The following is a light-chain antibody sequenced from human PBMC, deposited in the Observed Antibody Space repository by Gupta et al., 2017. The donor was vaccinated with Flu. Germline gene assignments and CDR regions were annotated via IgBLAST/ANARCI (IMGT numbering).Light chain of an antibody. Sequence: QSMLTQLLSVSGAPGQLVTISCTRSSSNIGARYAVHWYQQLPGTAPKLIIFGNNNRPSGVPDRFSGSRSGTSASLVITGLQADDEADYDCQSFDNSLSGRVFGGGTKLTVL. V-gene: IGLV1-40*01. J-gene: IGLJ3*02. CDR1: SSNIGARYA. CDR3: QSFDNSLSGRV. CDR2: GNN.